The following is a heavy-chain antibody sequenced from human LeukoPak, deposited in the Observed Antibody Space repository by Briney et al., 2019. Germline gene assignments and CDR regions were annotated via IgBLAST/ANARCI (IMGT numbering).Heavy chain of an antibody. J-gene: IGHJ5*02. Sequence: GGSLRLSCAASGFTFSSYGMHWVRQAPGKGLEWVAFIRYDGSNKYYADSVKGRFTISRDNSKNTLYLQMNSLRAEDTAVYYCAKDGYGSGSNLNWFDPWGQGTLVTVSS. CDR1: GFTFSSYG. V-gene: IGHV3-30*02. CDR3: AKDGYGSGSNLNWFDP. D-gene: IGHD3-10*01. CDR2: IRYDGSNK.